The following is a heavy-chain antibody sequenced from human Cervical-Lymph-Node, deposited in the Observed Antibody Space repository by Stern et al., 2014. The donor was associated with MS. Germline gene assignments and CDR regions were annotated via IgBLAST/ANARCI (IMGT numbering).Heavy chain of an antibody. CDR3: ARDLLWFGELDWGAMDV. J-gene: IGHJ6*02. V-gene: IGHV3-30-3*01. CDR2: ISYDGSRA. CDR1: GFNFSSYA. D-gene: IGHD3-10*01. Sequence: VQLVESGGGVVQPGRSLRLSCAATGFNFSSYAMQWVRQAPGKGLEWVAVISYDGSRAYYADSLKGRFTISRDNSKKTLFLRMNSLRPEDTADYYCARDLLWFGELDWGAMDVWGHGTTVTVSS.